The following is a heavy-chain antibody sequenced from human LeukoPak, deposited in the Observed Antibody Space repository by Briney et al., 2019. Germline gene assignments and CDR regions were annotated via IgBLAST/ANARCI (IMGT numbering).Heavy chain of an antibody. CDR1: GFIFRNHW. CDR3: ARGPNYGDRVDYFDY. V-gene: IGHV3-7*01. D-gene: IGHD4-17*01. J-gene: IGHJ4*02. Sequence: GGSLRLPCAASGFIFRNHWMSWVRQVPGRGLEWVAHIKQGGNEKHYVDSVEGRFTLSRDDSKNSLYLQMNSLRVDDSAVYYCARGPNYGDRVDYFDYWGRGTLVTVSS. CDR2: IKQGGNEK.